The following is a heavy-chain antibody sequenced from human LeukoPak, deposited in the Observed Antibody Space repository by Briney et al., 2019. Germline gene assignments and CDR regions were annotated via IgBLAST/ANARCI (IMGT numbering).Heavy chain of an antibody. CDR2: IYYSGST. V-gene: IGHV4-30-4*01. CDR1: GGSISSVDYY. J-gene: IGHJ3*02. Sequence: SETLSLTCTVSGGSISSVDYYWSWVRQPPGKGLEWIGYIYYSGSTYYDPSLKSRVMISVDASKNQFSLKLSSVTAADTAVYYCARLGIDYDILTGYIPDAFDIWGRGTMVTVSS. CDR3: ARLGIDYDILTGYIPDAFDI. D-gene: IGHD3-9*01.